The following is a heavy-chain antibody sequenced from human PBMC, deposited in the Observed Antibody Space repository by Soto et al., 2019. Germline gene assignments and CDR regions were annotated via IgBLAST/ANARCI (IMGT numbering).Heavy chain of an antibody. CDR2: MNPNSANT. V-gene: IGHV1-8*01. J-gene: IGHJ5*02. CDR1: GYTFTSYD. D-gene: IGHD3-16*01. Sequence: GASVKVSCKASGYTFTSYDIHWVRQATGQGLEWMGWMNPNSANTGYAQKFQGRVTVASNTSISTAYMELSSLRSDDTAIYYCARMATFGSLNWFDPWGQGTLVTVSS. CDR3: ARMATFGSLNWFDP.